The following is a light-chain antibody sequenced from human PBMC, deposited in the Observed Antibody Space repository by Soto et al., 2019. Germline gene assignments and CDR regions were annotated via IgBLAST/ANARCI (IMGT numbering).Light chain of an antibody. Sequence: QAVVTQPPSASGTPGQRVTISCSGSSSNIGSNYVYWYQQLPGTAPKLFIYRNNQRPSGVPDRFSGSKSGTSASLAISGLRSEDEAEYYCAAWDGSLSVYFFGTGTKLTVL. CDR2: RNN. CDR1: SSNIGSNY. CDR3: AAWDGSLSVYF. J-gene: IGLJ1*01. V-gene: IGLV1-47*01.